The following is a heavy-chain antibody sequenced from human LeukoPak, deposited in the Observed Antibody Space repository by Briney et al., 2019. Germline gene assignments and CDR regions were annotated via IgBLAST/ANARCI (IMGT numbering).Heavy chain of an antibody. CDR2: ISSTGDVT. V-gene: IGHV3-23*01. Sequence: GASLRLSCSASGFTFSGYAMSWVRQAPGKGLEWVSTISSTGDVTYHADSVKGRFTISRDNSKNTLYLQMTTLRVDDTVIYYCATDYTTGYFPYWGQGTLVTVSS. CDR1: GFTFSGYA. J-gene: IGHJ4*02. D-gene: IGHD3-9*01. CDR3: ATDYTTGYFPY.